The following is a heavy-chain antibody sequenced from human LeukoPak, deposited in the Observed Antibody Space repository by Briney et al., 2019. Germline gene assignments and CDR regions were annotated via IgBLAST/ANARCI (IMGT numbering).Heavy chain of an antibody. CDR3: ARPRIAAAGVDAFDI. V-gene: IGHV5-51*01. D-gene: IGHD6-13*01. CDR1: GYSFTSYW. CDR2: IYPGDSDT. Sequence: GESLKISGKGSGYSFTSYWIGWVRQMPAKGLEWMGSIYPGDSDTRYSPSFQGQVTISADKSISTAYLQWSSLKASDTAMYYCARPRIAAAGVDAFDIWGQGTMVTVSS. J-gene: IGHJ3*02.